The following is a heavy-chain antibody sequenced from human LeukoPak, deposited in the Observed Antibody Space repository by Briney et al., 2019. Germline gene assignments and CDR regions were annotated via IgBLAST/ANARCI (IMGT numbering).Heavy chain of an antibody. V-gene: IGHV3-30*18. CDR2: ISYDGSNK. Sequence: GRSLRLSCAASGFTFSSYGMHWVRQAPGKGLEWVAVISYDGSNKYYVDSVKGRFTISRDNSKNTLYLQMNSLRAEDTAVYYCAKGGEIDASPIDWYFDLWGRGTLVTVSS. CDR1: GFTFSSYG. D-gene: IGHD2-2*01. J-gene: IGHJ2*01. CDR3: AKGGEIDASPIDWYFDL.